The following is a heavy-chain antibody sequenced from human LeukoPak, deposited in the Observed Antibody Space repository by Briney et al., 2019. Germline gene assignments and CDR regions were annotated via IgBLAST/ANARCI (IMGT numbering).Heavy chain of an antibody. D-gene: IGHD2-21*02. CDR3: VRAMAYCGDDCYERGFYFDY. CDR1: GYTFSDYS. V-gene: IGHV3-23*01. Sequence: GGSLRLSCEASGYTFSDYSMNWVRQAPGKGPEWLSPLGGNNIHTKSADLVRGRFTITRDNSKNTLYLQMNRLGAEDTAVYYCVRAMAYCGDDCYERGFYFDYWGQGTQVTVSS. J-gene: IGHJ4*02. CDR2: LGGNNIHT.